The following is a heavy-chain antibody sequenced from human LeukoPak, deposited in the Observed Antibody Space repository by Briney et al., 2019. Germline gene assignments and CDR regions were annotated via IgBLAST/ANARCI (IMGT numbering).Heavy chain of an antibody. V-gene: IGHV4-59*08. D-gene: IGHD5-18*01. CDR3: ARSGYSYGYFPAFDY. CDR1: GGSISSYY. Sequence: PSETLSLTCTVSGGSISSYYWSWIRQPPGKGLEWIGYIYYSGSTKYSPSLRSRVTISADTSKNQFSLKLSSVTAADTAVYYCARSGYSYGYFPAFDYWGQGTLVTVSS. J-gene: IGHJ4*01. CDR2: IYYSGST.